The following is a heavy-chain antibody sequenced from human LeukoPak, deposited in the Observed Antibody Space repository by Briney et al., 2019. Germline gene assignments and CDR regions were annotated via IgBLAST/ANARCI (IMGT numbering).Heavy chain of an antibody. CDR3: ARGRITMVRGVISFGYFDY. Sequence: ASVKISCKASGYTFSSYAMHCMRQAPGQRLELMGWINAGNGNTKYSQKFQGRVTITRDTSASTAYMELSSLRSEDTAVYYCARGRITMVRGVISFGYFDYWGQGTLVTVSS. J-gene: IGHJ4*02. CDR1: GYTFSSYA. V-gene: IGHV1-3*01. CDR2: INAGNGNT. D-gene: IGHD3-10*01.